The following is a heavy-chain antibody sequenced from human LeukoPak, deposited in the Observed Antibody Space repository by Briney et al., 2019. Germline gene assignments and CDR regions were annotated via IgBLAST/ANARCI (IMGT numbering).Heavy chain of an antibody. Sequence: GASVKVSCKASGYTFTSYDINWVRPATGQGLEWMGWMNPNSGNTGYAQKFQGRVTFTRNTSISTAYMDLSSLRSEDTAVYYCARAIPPPHCTTITCFKPFDYWGQGTLVTVSS. D-gene: IGHD2-2*01. CDR1: GYTFTSYD. V-gene: IGHV1-8*03. CDR3: ARAIPPPHCTTITCFKPFDY. J-gene: IGHJ4*02. CDR2: MNPNSGNT.